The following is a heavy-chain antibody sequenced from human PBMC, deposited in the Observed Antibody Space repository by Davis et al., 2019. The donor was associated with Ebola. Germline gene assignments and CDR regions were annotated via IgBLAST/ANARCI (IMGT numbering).Heavy chain of an antibody. CDR2: ISGGGVST. J-gene: IGHJ4*02. V-gene: IGHV3-23*01. CDR1: GDSISSYY. D-gene: IGHD3-3*01. CDR3: AKDTGFGVVTTGRLDN. Sequence: ETLSLTCTVSGDSISSYYWSWVRQAPGKGLEWVSAISGGGVSTYYAKSVEGRFTISRDNSKKTLYLQMNSLRVEDTAIYYCAKDTGFGVVTTGRLDNWGQGTQVTVSS.